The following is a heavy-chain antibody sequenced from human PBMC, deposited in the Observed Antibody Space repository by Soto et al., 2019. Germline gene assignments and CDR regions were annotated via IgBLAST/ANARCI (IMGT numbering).Heavy chain of an antibody. CDR1: GFTFSSYA. CDR3: AKEFSYGDFIPNPNYFDY. CDR2: ISGSGGST. V-gene: IGHV3-23*01. Sequence: HPGGSLRLSCAASGFTFSSYAMSWVRQAPGKGLEWVSAISGSGGSTYYADSVKGRFTISRDNSKNTLYLQMNSLRAEDTAVYYCAKEFSYGDFIPNPNYFDYWGQGTLVTVSS. J-gene: IGHJ4*02. D-gene: IGHD4-17*01.